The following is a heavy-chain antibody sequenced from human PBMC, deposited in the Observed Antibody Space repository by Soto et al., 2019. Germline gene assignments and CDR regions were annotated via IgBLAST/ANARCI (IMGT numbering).Heavy chain of an antibody. V-gene: IGHV3-21*01. Sequence: GSLRLSCAASGFTFSIFGMNWVRQAPGKGLEWVSYISSSSSYMYYADSVKGRFTISRDNAKNSLYLQMNSLRAEDTAVYYCARVGFGGVLAYYYGMDVWGQGTTVTVSS. D-gene: IGHD3-16*01. CDR2: ISSSSSYM. CDR3: ARVGFGGVLAYYYGMDV. CDR1: GFTFSIFG. J-gene: IGHJ6*02.